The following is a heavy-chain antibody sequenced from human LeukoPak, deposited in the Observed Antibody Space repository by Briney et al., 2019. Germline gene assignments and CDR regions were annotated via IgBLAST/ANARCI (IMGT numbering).Heavy chain of an antibody. CDR2: IRSKAYGGTT. V-gene: IGHV3-49*03. J-gene: IGHJ3*02. Sequence: PGRSLRLSCTASGFTFGDYAMSWFRQTPGKGLEWVGFIRSKAYGGTTEYAASVKGRFTISRDDSKSIAYLQMNSLKTEDTAVYYCTIPRLWGLNDAFDIWGQGTMVTVSS. CDR1: GFTFGDYA. D-gene: IGHD7-27*01. CDR3: TIPRLWGLNDAFDI.